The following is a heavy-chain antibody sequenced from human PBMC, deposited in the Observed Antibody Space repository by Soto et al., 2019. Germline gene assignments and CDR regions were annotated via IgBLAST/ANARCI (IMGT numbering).Heavy chain of an antibody. V-gene: IGHV4-31*03. D-gene: IGHD3-10*01. CDR2: IYYSGST. J-gene: IGHJ6*02. CDR3: ARGDVLLWFGELWDGMDV. Sequence: QVQLQESGPGLVKPSQTLSLTCTVSGGSISSGGYYWSWIRQHPGKGLEWIGYIYYSGSTYYNPSLKSRVTISVDKSKNQFSLKLSSVTAADTAVYYCARGDVLLWFGELWDGMDVWGQGTTVTVSS. CDR1: GGSISSGGYY.